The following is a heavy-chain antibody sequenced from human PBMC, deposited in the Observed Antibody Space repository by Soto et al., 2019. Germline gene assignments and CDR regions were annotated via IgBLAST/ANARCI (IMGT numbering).Heavy chain of an antibody. CDR1: GYSFTSYW. CDR3: ARHTGSHEDFDAFDI. D-gene: IGHD1-26*01. J-gene: IGHJ3*02. V-gene: IGHV5-10-1*01. Sequence: GESLKISCKGSGYSFTSYWISWVRQMPGKGLEWMGRIDPSDSYTNYSPSFQGHVTISADKSISTAYLQWSSLKASDTAMYYCARHTGSHEDFDAFDIWGQGTMVTVSS. CDR2: IDPSDSYT.